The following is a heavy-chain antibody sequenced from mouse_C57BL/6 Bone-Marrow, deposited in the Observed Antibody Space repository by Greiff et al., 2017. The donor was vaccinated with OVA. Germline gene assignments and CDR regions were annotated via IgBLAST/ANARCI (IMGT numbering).Heavy chain of an antibody. V-gene: IGHV5-12*01. J-gene: IGHJ3*01. CDR3: ARQTAY. Sequence: EVQVVESGGGLVQPGGSLKLSCAASGFTFSDYYMYWVRQTPEKRLEWVAYISNGGGSTYYPDTVKGRFTISRDNAKNTLYLQMSRLKSEDTAMYYCARQTAYWGQGTLVTVSA. CDR2: ISNGGGST. CDR1: GFTFSDYY.